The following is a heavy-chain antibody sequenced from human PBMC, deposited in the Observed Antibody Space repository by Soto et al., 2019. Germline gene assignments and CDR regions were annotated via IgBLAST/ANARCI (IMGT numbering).Heavy chain of an antibody. CDR1: GDTFSNYG. J-gene: IGHJ4*02. CDR3: ARDLVPGYTGFYDY. V-gene: IGHV1-18*01. Sequence: ASVKVSCKTSGDTFSNYGINWVRQAPGQGLEWMGWISAYNGNTNFAQKLQGRVSLTTDTSSTTAYMELRSLTSDDTAVYYCARDLVPGYTGFYDYWGQGTLVTVSS. D-gene: IGHD5-12*01. CDR2: ISAYNGNT.